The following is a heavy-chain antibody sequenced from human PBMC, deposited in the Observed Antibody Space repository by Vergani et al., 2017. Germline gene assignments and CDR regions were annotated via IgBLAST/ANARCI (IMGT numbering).Heavy chain of an antibody. CDR3: AREFFPTGVVAAN. CDR2: IYSGGST. D-gene: IGHD2-15*01. V-gene: IGHV3-53*01. J-gene: IGHJ4*02. CDR1: GFTVSSNY. Sequence: EVQLVESGGGLIQPGGSLRLSCAASGFTVSSNYMSWVRQAPGKGLEWVSVIYSGGSTYYADSVKGRFTISRDNSKNTLYLQMNSLIAEDTAVYYCAREFFPTGVVAANWGQGTLVTVSS.